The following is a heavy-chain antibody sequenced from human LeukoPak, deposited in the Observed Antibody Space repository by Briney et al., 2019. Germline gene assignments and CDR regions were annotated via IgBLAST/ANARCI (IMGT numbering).Heavy chain of an antibody. CDR1: GGPISSYY. V-gene: IGHV4-59*01. CDR2: IDYRGST. D-gene: IGHD3-22*01. J-gene: IGHJ3*02. CDR3: ARDRDDTSGSYTSDI. Sequence: SETLSLTCTVSGGPISSYYWSWIRQPPGKGLEWIGYIDYRGSTDYNPSLKSRVTISVDTSKNRFSLKLSSATAADTAVYFCARDRDDTSGSYTSDIWGQGTMVTVSS.